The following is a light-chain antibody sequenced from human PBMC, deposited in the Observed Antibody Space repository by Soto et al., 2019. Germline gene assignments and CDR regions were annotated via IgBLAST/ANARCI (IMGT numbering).Light chain of an antibody. CDR1: QSVSSSN. Sequence: EIVLTQSPGTLSLSPGDRATLYCRASQSVSSSNLAWYQQTRGQSPRVXIYGASSRETGIPDRFSGSGSGPECTLTISRLEPEDFAVYFCQHYGSSPWTFGQGTKVDIK. CDR3: QHYGSSPWT. J-gene: IGKJ1*01. V-gene: IGKV3-20*01. CDR2: GAS.